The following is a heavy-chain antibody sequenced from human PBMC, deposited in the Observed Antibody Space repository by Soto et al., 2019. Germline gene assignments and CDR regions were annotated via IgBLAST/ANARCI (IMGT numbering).Heavy chain of an antibody. CDR2: IWYDGSNK. V-gene: IGHV3-33*01. J-gene: IGHJ4*02. CDR1: GFTFSSYV. CDR3: GRGGGGWSFHY. D-gene: IGHD3-10*01. Sequence: QVQLVESGGGVVQPGRSLRLSCAASGFTFSSYVMHWVRQAPGKGLEWVAVIWYDGSNKYYADSVKGRFTISRDNSKNTVYGKRTGLRAEDTGVFNCGRGGGGWSFHYGGQGPLAPVSS.